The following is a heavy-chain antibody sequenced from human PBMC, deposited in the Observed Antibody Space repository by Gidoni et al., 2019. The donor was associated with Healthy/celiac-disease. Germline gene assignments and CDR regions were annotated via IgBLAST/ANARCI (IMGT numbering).Heavy chain of an antibody. D-gene: IGHD2-15*01. J-gene: IGHJ4*02. CDR1: GYSFTSYC. CDR3: ARGGRRMYCSGGSCEEYYFDY. CDR2: IYPGDSDT. V-gene: IGHV5-51*01. Sequence: EVQLVQSGAEVKKPGESLKISCKGSGYSFTSYCIGWVRQMPGKGLEWMGIIYPGDSDTRYSPSFQGQVTISADKSISTAYLQWSSLKASDTAMYYCARGGRRMYCSGGSCEEYYFDYWGQGTLVTVSS.